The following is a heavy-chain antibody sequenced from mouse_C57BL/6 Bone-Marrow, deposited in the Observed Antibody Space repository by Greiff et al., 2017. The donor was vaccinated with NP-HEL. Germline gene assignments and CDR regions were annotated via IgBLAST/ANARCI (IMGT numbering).Heavy chain of an antibody. V-gene: IGHV1-55*01. CDR3: AKYYYGSSHPFDY. CDR1: GYTFTSYW. D-gene: IGHD1-1*01. Sequence: QVQLQQPGAELVKPGASVKMSCKASGYTFTSYWITWVKQRPGQGLEWIGDIYPGSGSTNYNEKFKSKATLTVDTSSSTAYMQLSSLTSEDSAVYYCAKYYYGSSHPFDYWGQGTTLTVSS. J-gene: IGHJ2*01. CDR2: IYPGSGST.